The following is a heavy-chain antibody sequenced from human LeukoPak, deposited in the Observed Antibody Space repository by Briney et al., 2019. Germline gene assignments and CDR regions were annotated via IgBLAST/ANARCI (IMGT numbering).Heavy chain of an antibody. CDR2: IYYSGST. V-gene: IGHV4-61*01. Sequence: SETLSLTCTVSGGSVSSSSYYWSWIRQPPGKGLEWIGYIYYSGSTNYNPSLKSRVTISVDMSKNQFSLKLSSVTAADTAVYYCARGRLFDFWSAYYKGVFDYWGQGPLVTVSS. D-gene: IGHD3-3*01. CDR1: GGSVSSSSYY. CDR3: ARGRLFDFWSAYYKGVFDY. J-gene: IGHJ4*02.